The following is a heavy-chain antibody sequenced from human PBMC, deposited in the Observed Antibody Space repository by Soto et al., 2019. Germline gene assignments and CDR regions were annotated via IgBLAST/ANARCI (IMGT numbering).Heavy chain of an antibody. Sequence: QITLKESGPTLVKPTKTLTLTCTFSGFSLSTSGVGVGWIRQPPGKALEWLALIYWDDVQHYTPSLTGRRSITKDTSKNQVVLTTTNMDPVDNATYYCAHRRIVGTSNWFDPWGQGTLVTVSS. CDR3: AHRRIVGTSNWFDP. CDR2: IYWDDVQ. V-gene: IGHV2-5*02. D-gene: IGHD1-26*01. J-gene: IGHJ5*02. CDR1: GFSLSTSGVG.